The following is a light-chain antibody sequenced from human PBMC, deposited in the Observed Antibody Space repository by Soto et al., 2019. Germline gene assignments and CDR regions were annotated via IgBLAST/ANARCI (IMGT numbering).Light chain of an antibody. V-gene: IGLV1-47*02. CDR2: HEN. J-gene: IGLJ1*01. CDR1: SSNIGNGF. CDR3: ASWDDKLRGYV. Sequence: QSVLTQPPSASGTPGQRITISCSGRSSNIGNGFVYWYQQLPGTAPKLLIDHENQRPSGVPDRFSGSKSGTSASLVIGGLRSEDEADYYCASWDDKLRGYVFGTATKLTVL.